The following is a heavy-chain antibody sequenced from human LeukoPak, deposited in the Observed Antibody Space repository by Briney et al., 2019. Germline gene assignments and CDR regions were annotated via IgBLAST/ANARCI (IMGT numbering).Heavy chain of an antibody. CDR1: GGSISSGSYY. D-gene: IGHD2-21*01. CDR3: ATGDGYSIFDY. V-gene: IGHV4-61*02. J-gene: IGHJ4*02. Sequence: SETLSLTCTVSGGSISSGSYYWSWIRQPAGKGLEWIGRIYTSGSTNYNPSLKSRVTISVDTSKNQFSLKLSSVTAADTAVYYCATGDGYSIFDYWGQGTLVTVSS. CDR2: IYTSGST.